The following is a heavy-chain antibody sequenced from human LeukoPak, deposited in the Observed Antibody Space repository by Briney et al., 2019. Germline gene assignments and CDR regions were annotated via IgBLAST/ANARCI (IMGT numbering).Heavy chain of an antibody. CDR1: GYSISSGYY. J-gene: IGHJ5*02. V-gene: IGHV4-38-2*02. CDR2: IYYSGST. CDR3: ARDLIIVGATSWFDP. Sequence: SETLSLTCTVSGYSISSGYYWGWIRQPPGKGLEWIGSIYYSGSTYYNPSLKSRVTISVDTSKNQFSLKLSSVTAADTAVYYCARDLIIVGATSWFDPWGQGTLVTVSS. D-gene: IGHD1-26*01.